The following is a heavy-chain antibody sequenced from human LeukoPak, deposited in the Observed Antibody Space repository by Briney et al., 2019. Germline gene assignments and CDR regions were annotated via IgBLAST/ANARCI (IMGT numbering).Heavy chain of an antibody. CDR1: GFTFSSYG. V-gene: IGHV3-30*02. CDR2: IRYDGSNK. J-gene: IGHJ4*02. D-gene: IGHD2-2*02. Sequence: PGGSLRLSCAASGFTFSSYGMHWVRQAPGKGLEWVAFIRYDGSNKYYADSVKGRFTISRDNSKNTLYLQMNGLRAEDTAVYYCAKDNIVVVPAAITGLDYWGQGTLVTVSS. CDR3: AKDNIVVVPAAITGLDY.